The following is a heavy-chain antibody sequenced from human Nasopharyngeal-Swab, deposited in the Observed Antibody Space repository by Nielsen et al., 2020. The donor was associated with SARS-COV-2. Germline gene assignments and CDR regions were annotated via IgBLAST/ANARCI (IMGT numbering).Heavy chain of an antibody. J-gene: IGHJ6*02. Sequence: GGSLRLSCAVSRFTFTRRTFAIHWVLQTPDKGLEWVSTISYDGSNKYYGDSVKGRFTISRDSSRNTLYLQMNNLRPEDTAIYYCARDSGQELVAYYFGMDVWGQGTTVIVSS. CDR2: ISYDGSNK. V-gene: IGHV3-30*04. CDR1: RFTFTRRTFA. CDR3: ARDSGQELVAYYFGMDV. D-gene: IGHD6-13*01.